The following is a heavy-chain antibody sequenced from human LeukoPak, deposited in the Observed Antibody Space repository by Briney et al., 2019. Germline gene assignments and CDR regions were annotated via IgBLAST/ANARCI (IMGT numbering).Heavy chain of an antibody. D-gene: IGHD4-17*01. V-gene: IGHV3-21*01. CDR3: ARGDGDRLFDY. CDR1: GFTFSSYS. J-gene: IGHJ4*02. CDR2: ISSSSSYI. Sequence: GGSLRLSCAASGFTFSSYSMNRVRQAPGKGLEWVSSISSSSSYIYYADSVKGRFTISRDNAKNSLYLQMNSLRAEDTAVYYCARGDGDRLFDYWGQGTLVTVSS.